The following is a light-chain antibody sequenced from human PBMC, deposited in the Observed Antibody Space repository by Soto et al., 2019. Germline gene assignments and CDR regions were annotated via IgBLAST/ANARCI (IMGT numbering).Light chain of an antibody. V-gene: IGLV1-44*01. CDR1: SSNIGGNL. CDR2: GNN. CDR3: AARDDSLNGDV. J-gene: IGLJ1*01. Sequence: QSALTQPPSASGTPGQRVTISCSGSSSNIGGNLVNWYQQLPGTAPKVVIHGNNQRPSGVPDRFSGSKSGTSASLAISGLQSEDEADYYCAARDDSLNGDVFGTGTKLTVL.